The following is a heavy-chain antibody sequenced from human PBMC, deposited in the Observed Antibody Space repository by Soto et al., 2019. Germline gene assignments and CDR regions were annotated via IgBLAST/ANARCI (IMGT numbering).Heavy chain of an antibody. Sequence: NPSETLSLTCTVSGGSISSYYWSWIRQPPGKGLEWIGYIYYSGSTNYNPSLKSRVTISVDTSKNQFSLKLSSVTAADTAVYYCARDSPNYDFWSGYGPLHYYGMDVWGQGTTVTVSS. CDR1: GGSISSYY. D-gene: IGHD3-3*01. J-gene: IGHJ6*02. CDR3: ARDSPNYDFWSGYGPLHYYGMDV. CDR2: IYYSGST. V-gene: IGHV4-59*01.